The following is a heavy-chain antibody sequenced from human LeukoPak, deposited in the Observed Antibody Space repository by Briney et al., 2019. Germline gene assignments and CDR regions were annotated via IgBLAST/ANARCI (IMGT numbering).Heavy chain of an antibody. D-gene: IGHD3-22*01. CDR3: ARLLRYYYYMDV. J-gene: IGHJ6*03. CDR1: GFTFSDYY. CDR2: INHSGST. Sequence: GSLRLSCAASGFTFSDYYMSWIRQPPGKGLEWIGEINHSGSTNYNPSLKSRVTISVDTSKNQFSLKLSSVTAADTAVYYCARLLRYYYYMDVWGKGTTVTISS. V-gene: IGHV4-34*01.